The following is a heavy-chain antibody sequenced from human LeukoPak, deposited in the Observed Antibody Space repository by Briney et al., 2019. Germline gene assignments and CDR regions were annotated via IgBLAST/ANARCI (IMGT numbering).Heavy chain of an antibody. V-gene: IGHV3-9*01. CDR2: ISWNGGSR. J-gene: IGHJ4*02. CDR3: ARVSSSGWYTDY. Sequence: SLRLSCAASRFTFDDYAMHWVRQAPGKGLEWVSGISWNGGSRGYADSVKGRFTISRDNAKNSLYLQMNSLRAEDTALYYCARVSSSGWYTDYWGQGTLVTVSS. CDR1: RFTFDDYA. D-gene: IGHD6-19*01.